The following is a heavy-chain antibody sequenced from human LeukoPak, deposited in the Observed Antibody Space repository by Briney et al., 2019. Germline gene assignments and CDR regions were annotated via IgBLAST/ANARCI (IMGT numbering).Heavy chain of an antibody. CDR2: ISPYNGHT. CDR1: GYTFTSYG. CDR3: AREKCGVSLDS. V-gene: IGHV1-18*04. Sequence: ASVKVSCKVSGYTFTSYGISWVRRAPGQGLEWMGWISPYNGHTNYAQPFQGRVTMTTDTSTSSGYMELRSLRSDDTAVYYCAREKCGVSLDSWGQGTLVTVSS. D-gene: IGHD3-10*01. J-gene: IGHJ4*02.